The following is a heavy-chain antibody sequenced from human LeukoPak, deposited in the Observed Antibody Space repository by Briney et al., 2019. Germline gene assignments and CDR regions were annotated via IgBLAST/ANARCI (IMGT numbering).Heavy chain of an antibody. J-gene: IGHJ5*02. V-gene: IGHV4-34*01. Sequence: SETLSLTCAVYGVSFSGYYWSWIRQPLGKGLEWMGAINHSGSTNYNPSLKSRVTISVDTSKNQFSLKRSSVTAADTAVYYCARGRVVVVPAAIFSGWFDPWGQGTLVTVSS. CDR1: GVSFSGYY. CDR3: ARGRVVVVPAAIFSGWFDP. CDR2: INHSGST. D-gene: IGHD2-2*02.